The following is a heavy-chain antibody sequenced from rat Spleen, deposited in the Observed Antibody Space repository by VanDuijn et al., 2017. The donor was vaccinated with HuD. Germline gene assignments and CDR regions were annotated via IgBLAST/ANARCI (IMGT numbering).Heavy chain of an antibody. CDR1: GFPFSGYW. V-gene: IGHV5-58*01. D-gene: IGHD1-11*01. J-gene: IGHJ2*01. CDR2: ISPDGGST. CDR3: TTDYGDHY. Sequence: EVQLVETGGGLVQPGESLKLSCVTSGFPFSGYWMYWIRQAPGEGLEWISSISPDGGSTYYPDSVKGRFTISRDNAKSTLYLQMDSLRSEDTATYYCTTDYGDHYWGQGVMVTVSS.